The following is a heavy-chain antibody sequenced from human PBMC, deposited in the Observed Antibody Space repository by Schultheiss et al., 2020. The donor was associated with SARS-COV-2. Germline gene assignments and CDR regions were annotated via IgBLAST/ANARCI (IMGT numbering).Heavy chain of an antibody. CDR3: ARSLIDIVVVVAAHDAFDI. CDR2: ISYDGSNK. CDR1: GFTFSSYA. J-gene: IGHJ3*02. Sequence: GSLRLSCAASGFTFSSYAMHWVRQAPGKGLEWVAVISYDGSNKYYGDSVKGRFTISRDNAKNSLYLQMNSLRAEDTAVYYCARSLIDIVVVVAAHDAFDIWGQGTMVTVSS. V-gene: IGHV3-30*04. D-gene: IGHD2-15*01.